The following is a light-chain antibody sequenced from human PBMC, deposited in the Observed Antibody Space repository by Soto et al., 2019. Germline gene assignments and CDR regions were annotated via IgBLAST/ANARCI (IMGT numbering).Light chain of an antibody. CDR2: DVR. CDR3: TSYATGTAYV. V-gene: IGLV2-14*03. Sequence: QSALTQPASVSGSPGQSITISCTGTSSDVGYYNYVSWYQQHPGKAPKLMIYDVRNRPSGVSNRFSGSKSGNTASLTISGLQAEYEADYYCTSYATGTAYVFGPGTEVTVL. J-gene: IGLJ1*01. CDR1: SSDVGYYNY.